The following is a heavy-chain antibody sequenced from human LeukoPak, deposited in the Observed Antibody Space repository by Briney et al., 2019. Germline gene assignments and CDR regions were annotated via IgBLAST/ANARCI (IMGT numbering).Heavy chain of an antibody. Sequence: SEPLSLPCTVSGGSFSPYYWRWIRKSPGKRLEYMGYIYHSGSTNYNPSLKSRVTMSVDKSNNQCSLRMGSVTAADTAIYFCARSSQASSTSFEYWGQGTLVTVSS. CDR3: ARSSQASSTSFEY. J-gene: IGHJ4*02. D-gene: IGHD6-6*01. CDR2: IYHSGST. CDR1: GGSFSPYY. V-gene: IGHV4-59*01.